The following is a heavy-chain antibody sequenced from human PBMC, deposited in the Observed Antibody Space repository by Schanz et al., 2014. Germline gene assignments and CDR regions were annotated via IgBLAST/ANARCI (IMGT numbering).Heavy chain of an antibody. CDR1: GFTFSKYW. V-gene: IGHV3-7*05. D-gene: IGHD3-22*01. CDR2: IKQDGSEK. CDR3: AKDPSHGDYDYYFDY. Sequence: EVQLVESGGGLVQPGGSLRLSCGGSGFTFSKYWMSWVRQAPGKGLEWVANIKQDGSEKYYVDAVKGRFTISRDNAKKTLSLQMISLRAEDTAVYYCAKDPSHGDYDYYFDYWGQGTLVTVSS. J-gene: IGHJ4*02.